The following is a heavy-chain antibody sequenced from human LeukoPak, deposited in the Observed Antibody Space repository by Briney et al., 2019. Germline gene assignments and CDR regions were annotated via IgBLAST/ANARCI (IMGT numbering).Heavy chain of an antibody. CDR1: GLTFSKYW. J-gene: IGHJ4*02. CDR2: INSDGSST. CDR3: ASGSYYNDY. D-gene: IGHD1-26*01. Sequence: PGGSPRLSCAASGLTFSKYWMHWVRQAPGKGLVWVSHINSDGSSTAYADSVKGRFTISRDNAKNTLYLQMNSLRADDTAVYYCASGSYYNDYWGQGTLVTVSS. V-gene: IGHV3-74*01.